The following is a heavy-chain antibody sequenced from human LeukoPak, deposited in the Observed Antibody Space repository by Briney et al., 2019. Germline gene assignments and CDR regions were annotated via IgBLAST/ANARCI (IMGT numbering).Heavy chain of an antibody. J-gene: IGHJ4*02. Sequence: GGSLRLSCAASGFTFSSYSMNWVRQAPGKGLEWVSSISSSSSYIYYADSVKGRFTISRDNAKNSLYLQMNSLRAEDTAVYYCARDWRQQLGNPYFGYWGQGTLVTVSS. D-gene: IGHD6-13*01. CDR3: ARDWRQQLGNPYFGY. CDR2: ISSSSSYI. CDR1: GFTFSSYS. V-gene: IGHV3-21*01.